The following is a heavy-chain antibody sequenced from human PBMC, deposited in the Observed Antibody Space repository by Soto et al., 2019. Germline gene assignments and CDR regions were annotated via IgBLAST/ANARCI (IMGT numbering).Heavy chain of an antibody. Sequence: PGGSLRLSCAASGFTFSNAWMSWVRQAPGKGLEWVSRIKSKTDGGTTDYAAPVKGRSTISRDDSNNTLYLQMISLKTEDKAVYYCTTSGGGYWGQGTLVTVSS. V-gene: IGHV3-15*01. CDR3: TTSGGGY. J-gene: IGHJ4*02. CDR2: IKSKTDGGTT. CDR1: GFTFSNAW. D-gene: IGHD3-10*01.